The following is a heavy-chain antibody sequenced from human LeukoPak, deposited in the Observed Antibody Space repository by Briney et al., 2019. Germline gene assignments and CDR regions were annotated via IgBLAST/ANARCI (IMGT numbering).Heavy chain of an antibody. D-gene: IGHD2-2*01. Sequence: PSETLSLTCAVYGGSFSGYYWSWIRQPPGKGLEWIGEINHSGSTNYNPSLKSRVTISVDTSKNQFSLKLSSVTAADTAVYYCGRTSWARYYMDVWGKGTTVTVSS. CDR3: GRTSWARYYMDV. J-gene: IGHJ6*03. CDR2: INHSGST. V-gene: IGHV4-34*01. CDR1: GGSFSGYY.